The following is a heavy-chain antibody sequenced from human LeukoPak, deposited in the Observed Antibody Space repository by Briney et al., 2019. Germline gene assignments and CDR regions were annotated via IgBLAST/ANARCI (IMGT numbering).Heavy chain of an antibody. CDR1: GFTFSSYA. CDR2: ISGSGGST. V-gene: IGHV3-23*01. CDR3: AKRPNYDFWSGYYVDY. Sequence: GGSLRLSCAASGFTFSSYAMNWVRQAPGKGLEWVSAISGSGGSTYYADSVKGRFTISRDNSKNTLYLQMNSLRAEDTAVYYCAKRPNYDFWSGYYVDYWGQGTLVTASS. J-gene: IGHJ4*02. D-gene: IGHD3-3*01.